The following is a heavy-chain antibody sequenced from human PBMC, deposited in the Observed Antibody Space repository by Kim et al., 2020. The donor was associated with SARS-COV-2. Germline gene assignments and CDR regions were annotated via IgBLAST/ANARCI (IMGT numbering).Heavy chain of an antibody. CDR3: ARDSGSPGSSVYFDY. CDR2: IYYSRST. J-gene: IGHJ4*02. CDR1: GGSISSGGYY. D-gene: IGHD2-2*01. Sequence: SETLSLTCTVSGGSISSGGYYWSWIRQHPGKGLEWIGYIYYSRSTYYNPSLKSRVTISVDTSKNQFSLKLSSVTAADTAVYYCARDSGSPGSSVYFDYWGQGTLVTVSS. V-gene: IGHV4-31*03.